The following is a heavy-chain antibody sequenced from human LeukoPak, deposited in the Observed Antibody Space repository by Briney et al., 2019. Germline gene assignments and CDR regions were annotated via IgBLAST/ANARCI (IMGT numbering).Heavy chain of an antibody. D-gene: IGHD4-17*01. CDR1: GFTFSSYS. J-gene: IGHJ4*02. V-gene: IGHV3-21*01. CDR2: ISSSSSYI. Sequence: GGSLRLSCAASGFTFSSYSMNWVRQAPGKGLEWVSSISSSSSYIYYADSVKGRFTISRDNAKNSLYLQMNSLRAEDTAAYYCARTIYDYGDCRYWGQGTLVTVSS. CDR3: ARTIYDYGDCRY.